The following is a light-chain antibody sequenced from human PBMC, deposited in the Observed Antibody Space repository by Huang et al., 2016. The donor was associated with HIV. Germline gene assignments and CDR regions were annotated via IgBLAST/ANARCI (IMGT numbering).Light chain of an antibody. CDR2: AAS. V-gene: IGKV1-27*01. CDR3: QKYDNAPLT. CDR1: QAIYNY. Sequence: DIQLTQSPSSLSAFVGDRVTISFRASQAIYNYLAWYQQKPGEGPKHLIEAASTLQSGVPSRFGGGGSATDFSLTISSLQPEDVATYYCQKYDNAPLTFGGGTTVEIK. J-gene: IGKJ4*01.